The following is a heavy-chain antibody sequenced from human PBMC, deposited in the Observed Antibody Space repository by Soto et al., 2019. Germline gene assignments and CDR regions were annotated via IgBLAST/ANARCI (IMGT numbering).Heavy chain of an antibody. CDR2: IYYSGST. Sequence: QLQLQESGPGLVKPSETLSLTCTVSGGSISSSSYYWGWIRQPPGKGLEWIGSIYYSGSTYYNPSLKSRVTLSVHTSKSQFSLKLSSVTAAERAVYYWASTERRWFDPWVQGTLVTVSS. CDR3: ASTERRWFDP. V-gene: IGHV4-39*01. J-gene: IGHJ5*02. CDR1: GGSISSSSYY.